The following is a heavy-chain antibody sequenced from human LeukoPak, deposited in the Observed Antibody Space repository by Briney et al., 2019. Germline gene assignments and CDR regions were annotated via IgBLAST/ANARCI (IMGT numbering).Heavy chain of an antibody. CDR2: IYYGGNT. J-gene: IGHJ4*02. Sequence: PSDTLSLTCTVSGYSISSSNWWGWIRQPPGKGLEWIAYIYYGGNTFYNPSLKSRVTISVDTSKNQFSLRLSSVTAADTAVYYCARGRVGPPYWGQGTLVTVSS. CDR1: GYSISSSNW. V-gene: IGHV4-28*03. D-gene: IGHD4-23*01. CDR3: ARGRVGPPY.